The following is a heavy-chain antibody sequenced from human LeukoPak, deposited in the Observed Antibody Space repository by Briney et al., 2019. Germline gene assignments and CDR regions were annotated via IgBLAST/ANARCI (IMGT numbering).Heavy chain of an antibody. J-gene: IGHJ4*02. V-gene: IGHV3-7*01. Sequence: GGSLRLSCAASQFSISYDWMHWVRQAPGKGLEWVASIKEDGRDIHYLDSVKGRFSISRDSAKNSLYLEMNTLRAEDTAVYYCVRGSGWFFGLWGQGSLVTVSS. CDR1: QFSISYDW. CDR3: VRGSGWFFGL. D-gene: IGHD6-19*01. CDR2: IKEDGRDI.